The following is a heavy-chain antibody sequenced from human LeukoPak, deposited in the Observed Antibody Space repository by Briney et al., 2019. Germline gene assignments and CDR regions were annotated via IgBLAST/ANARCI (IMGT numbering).Heavy chain of an antibody. D-gene: IGHD2-15*01. V-gene: IGHV1-46*01. CDR3: ARGRLLLDY. Sequence: GASVKVSCKASGYTFTIYYIHWVRQAPGQGLEWMGMINSSGGSTSHAQKFQGRVTMTRDTSTSTVYMELSSLRSEDTAVYYCARGRLLLDYWGQGTLVTVSS. CDR1: GYTFTIYY. J-gene: IGHJ4*02. CDR2: INSSGGST.